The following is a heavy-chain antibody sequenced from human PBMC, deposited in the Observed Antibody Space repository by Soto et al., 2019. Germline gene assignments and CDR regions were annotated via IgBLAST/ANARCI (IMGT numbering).Heavy chain of an antibody. CDR1: GFTFSSYG. CDR2: IWYDGSNK. J-gene: IGHJ6*02. V-gene: IGHV3-33*01. CDR3: ARDTDGYNGLDV. Sequence: PGGSLRLSCAASGFTFSSYGMHWVRQAPGKGLEWVAVIWYDGSNKYYADSVKGRFTISRDNSKNTLYLQMNSLRAEDTAVYYCARDTDGYNGLDVWGQGTTVTVSS.